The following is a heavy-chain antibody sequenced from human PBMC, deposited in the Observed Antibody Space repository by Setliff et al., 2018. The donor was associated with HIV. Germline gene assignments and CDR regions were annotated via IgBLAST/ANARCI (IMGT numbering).Heavy chain of an antibody. D-gene: IGHD3-10*01. V-gene: IGHV4-34*01. CDR2: INHSGST. Sequence: SETLSLTCAVYGGSFSGYYWSWLRQPPGKGLEWIGEINHSGSTNYNPSLKSRVTISVDTSKNQFSLKLSSVAAADTAVYYCARVTNVLLWFGELLFHYYFDYWGQGTLVTVSS. J-gene: IGHJ4*02. CDR3: ARVTNVLLWFGELLFHYYFDY. CDR1: GGSFSGYY.